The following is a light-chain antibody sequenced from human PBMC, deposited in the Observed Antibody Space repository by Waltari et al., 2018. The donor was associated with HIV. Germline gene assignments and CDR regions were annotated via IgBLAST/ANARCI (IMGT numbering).Light chain of an antibody. CDR2: EVP. V-gene: IGLV2-14*01. CDR1: SSDVGGYKS. J-gene: IGLJ3*02. CDR3: SSYTTDSTLV. Sequence: QSALTQPASVSGSPGQSITISCTGTSSDVGGYKSVSWYQHLPGKAPKLMLYEVPTRPSGVSDRFSGSKSGNTASLTISGLQAEDEADYYCSSYTTDSTLVFGAGTKLTV.